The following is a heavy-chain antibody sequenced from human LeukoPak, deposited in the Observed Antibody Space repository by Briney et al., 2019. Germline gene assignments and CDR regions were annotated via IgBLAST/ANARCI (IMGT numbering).Heavy chain of an antibody. Sequence: SQTLSLTCTVSGGSISSGDYYWSWVRQPPGTGLEWIGYIYYSGSAYYNPSLKSRVTISVDTSKNQFSLKLSSVTAADTAVYYCAREWGLHGDYSYWYSDLWGRGTLVTVSS. V-gene: IGHV4-30-4*01. CDR3: AREWGLHGDYSYWYSDL. D-gene: IGHD4-17*01. J-gene: IGHJ2*01. CDR1: GGSISSGDYY. CDR2: IYYSGSA.